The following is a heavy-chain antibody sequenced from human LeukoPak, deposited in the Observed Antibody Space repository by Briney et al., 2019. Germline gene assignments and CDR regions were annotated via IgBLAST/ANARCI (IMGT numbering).Heavy chain of an antibody. V-gene: IGHV3-33*01. CDR2: IWYDGTNT. CDR1: GFTFSSYG. CDR3: ARGSSGWYASSDY. J-gene: IGHJ4*02. D-gene: IGHD6-19*01. Sequence: GGSLRLSCAASGFTFSSYGMHWVRQAPGKGLEWVAIIWYDGTNTYYADSVKGRFTISRDTSKNTLYLQMNSLRAEDTAVYYCARGSSGWYASSDYWGQGTLVTVSS.